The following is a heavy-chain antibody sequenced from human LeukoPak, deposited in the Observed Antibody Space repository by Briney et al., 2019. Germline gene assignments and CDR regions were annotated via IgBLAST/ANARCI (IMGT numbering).Heavy chain of an antibody. CDR2: TYYRSKWYN. J-gene: IGHJ3*02. Sequence: SQTLSLTCAISGDSVSSNSAAWNWIRQSPSRGLEWLGRTYYRSKWYNDYAVSVKSRITINPDTSKNQFSLQLNSVTPEDTAVYYCARGEEYYDILTGPHDAFDIWGQGTMVTVSS. V-gene: IGHV6-1*01. D-gene: IGHD3-9*01. CDR1: GDSVSSNSAA. CDR3: ARGEEYYDILTGPHDAFDI.